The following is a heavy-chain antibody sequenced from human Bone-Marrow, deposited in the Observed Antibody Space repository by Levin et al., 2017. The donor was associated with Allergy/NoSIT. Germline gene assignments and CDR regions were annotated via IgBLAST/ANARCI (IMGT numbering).Heavy chain of an antibody. D-gene: IGHD2/OR15-2a*01. V-gene: IGHV3-21*01. CDR3: ARGIIGDVRVAHKEAFDI. J-gene: IGHJ3*02. Sequence: MSGGSLRLSCTVSGFTFSLYSMNWVRQAPGKGLEWVSSISSSGTDMYNADSVKGRFTISRDNAKNSLNLQMSRLRAEDTAVYYCARGIIGDVRVAHKEAFDIWGQGTMVTVSS. CDR1: GFTFSLYS. CDR2: ISSSGTDM.